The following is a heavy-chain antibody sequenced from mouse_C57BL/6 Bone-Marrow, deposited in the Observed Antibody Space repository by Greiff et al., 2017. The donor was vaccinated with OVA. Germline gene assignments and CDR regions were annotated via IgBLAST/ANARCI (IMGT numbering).Heavy chain of an antibody. Sequence: VQLQQPGAELVKPGASVKLSCKASGYTFTSYWMHWVKQRPGQGLEWIGMIHPNSGSTNYNEKFKSKATLTVDKSSSTAYMQLSSLTSEDSAVYYCASAYYYGSSYYFDYWGQGTTLTVSS. CDR3: ASAYYYGSSYYFDY. CDR2: IHPNSGST. D-gene: IGHD1-1*01. V-gene: IGHV1-64*01. CDR1: GYTFTSYW. J-gene: IGHJ2*01.